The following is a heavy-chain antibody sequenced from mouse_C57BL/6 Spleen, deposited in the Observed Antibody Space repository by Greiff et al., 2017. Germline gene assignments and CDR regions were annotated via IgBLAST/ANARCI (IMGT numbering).Heavy chain of an antibody. CDR3: AITTTVVACYWYFDV. Sequence: QVQLKQPGAELVKPGASVKVSCKASGYTFTSYWMHWVKQRPGQGLEWIGRIHPSDSDTNYNQKFKGKATLTVDKSSSTAYMQLSSLTSEDSAVYYCAITTTVVACYWYFDVWGTGTTVTVSS. J-gene: IGHJ1*03. V-gene: IGHV1-74*01. CDR1: GYTFTSYW. D-gene: IGHD1-1*01. CDR2: IHPSDSDT.